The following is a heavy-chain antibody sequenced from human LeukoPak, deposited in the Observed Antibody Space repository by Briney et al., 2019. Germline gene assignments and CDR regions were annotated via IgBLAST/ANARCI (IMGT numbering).Heavy chain of an antibody. CDR2: ISGSGGST. V-gene: IGHV3-23*01. Sequence: GGSLRLSCAASGFTFSSYGMSWVRQAPGKGLEWVSAISGSGGSTYYADSVKGRFTISRDNSKNTLYLQMNSLRAEDTAVYYCAKDVYYYGSGLDYWGQGTLVTVSS. CDR1: GFTFSSYG. D-gene: IGHD3-10*01. J-gene: IGHJ4*02. CDR3: AKDVYYYGSGLDY.